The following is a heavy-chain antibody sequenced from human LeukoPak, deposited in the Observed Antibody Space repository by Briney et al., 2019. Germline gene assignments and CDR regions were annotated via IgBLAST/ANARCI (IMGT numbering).Heavy chain of an antibody. CDR2: IKEDGGEA. CDR1: GFMFSSYW. CDR3: AKDISSTGYGSGWSYFDY. V-gene: IGHV3-7*03. D-gene: IGHD6-19*01. J-gene: IGHJ4*02. Sequence: GGSLRLSCETSGFMFSSYWMTWVRQAPGKGLEWVANIKEDGGEANYVGSVKGRFTVSRDNAKNSLYLQMNSLRAEDTALYYCAKDISSTGYGSGWSYFDYWGQGTLVTVSS.